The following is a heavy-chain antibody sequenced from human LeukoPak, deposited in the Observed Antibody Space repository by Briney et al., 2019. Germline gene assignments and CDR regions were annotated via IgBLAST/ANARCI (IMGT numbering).Heavy chain of an antibody. CDR3: AKVANYYHGSESYYFFEH. Sequence: PGGSLRLSCAASGFTFTTYWMSWVRQAPGKGLEWVANIKQDGTERYYVDSVKGRFTISRDNAKNSLYLQMSSLRVEDTAVYYCAKVANYYHGSESYYFFEHWGQGTPVTASS. CDR1: GFTFTTYW. J-gene: IGHJ4*02. V-gene: IGHV3-7*01. CDR2: IKQDGTER. D-gene: IGHD3-10*01.